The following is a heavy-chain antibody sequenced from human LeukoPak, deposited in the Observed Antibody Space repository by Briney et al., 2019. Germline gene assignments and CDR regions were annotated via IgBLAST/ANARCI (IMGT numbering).Heavy chain of an antibody. CDR1: GDIFNSYS. J-gene: IGHJ6*03. V-gene: IGHV1-69*05. CDR2: IILMFGST. CDR3: ARVGRSRGSLPNFYYYMDV. D-gene: IGHD1-26*01. Sequence: ASVKVSCKASGDIFNSYSVSWVRQAPGQGLEWMGGIILMFGSTNYAQKFQDRATISTDQSPTIVYMELSSLNSEDTAVYYCARVGRSRGSLPNFYYYMDVWGKGTTVTVSS.